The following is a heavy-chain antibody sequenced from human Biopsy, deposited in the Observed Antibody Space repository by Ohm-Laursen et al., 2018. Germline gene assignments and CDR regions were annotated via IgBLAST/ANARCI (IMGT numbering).Heavy chain of an antibody. V-gene: IGHV1-69*01. Sequence: SSVKVSCKVSGGTFSNSAISWVRQAPGQGLEWMGGIIGIFRTAHYAQKFQGRVTITADEFMSTAYMELSSLRSEDTAVYYCARGGGYNWNNGWFDPWGQGTLVTVSS. J-gene: IGHJ5*02. D-gene: IGHD1/OR15-1a*01. CDR2: IIGIFRTA. CDR1: GGTFSNSA. CDR3: ARGGGYNWNNGWFDP.